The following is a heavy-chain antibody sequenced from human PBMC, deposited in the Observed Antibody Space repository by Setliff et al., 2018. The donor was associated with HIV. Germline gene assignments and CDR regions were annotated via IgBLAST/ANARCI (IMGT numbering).Heavy chain of an antibody. J-gene: IGHJ3*02. D-gene: IGHD4-4*01. CDR2: ISNSGKI. Sequence: SETLSLTCAVSGYSISTNEWWGWIRQPPGKGLAWIGYISNSGKIYYDPSPNSRVTLSADTSKNQLSLKLTSVTAEDAGVYYCARTVPHSAAQDAFDIWGQGTVVTVS. V-gene: IGHV4-28*05. CDR3: ARTVPHSAAQDAFDI. CDR1: GYSISTNEW.